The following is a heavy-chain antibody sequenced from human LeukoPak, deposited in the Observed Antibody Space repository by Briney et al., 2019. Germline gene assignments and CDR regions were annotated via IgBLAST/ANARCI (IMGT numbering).Heavy chain of an antibody. CDR1: GGSFSGYY. V-gene: IGHV4-34*01. D-gene: IGHD3-22*01. J-gene: IGHJ4*02. CDR2: INHSGST. CDR3: ATGIGWLLLY. Sequence: PSETLSLTCAVYGGSFSGYYWSWIRQPPGKGLEWIGEINHSGSTNYNPSLKSRVTISVDTSKNQFSLKLSSVTAADTAVYYCATGIGWLLLYWGQGTLVTVSS.